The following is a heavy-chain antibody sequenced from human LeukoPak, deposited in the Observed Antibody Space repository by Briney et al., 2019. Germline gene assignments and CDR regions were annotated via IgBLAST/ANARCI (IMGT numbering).Heavy chain of an antibody. V-gene: IGHV1-46*01. CDR2: MNPSGGSS. J-gene: IGHJ4*02. D-gene: IGHD1-1*01. Sequence: ASVKVSCKASGYTFTSYYIHWVRQAPGQGLEWMGIMNPSGGSSNYAQKFQGRVTMTRDTSTSTVYMELSSLRSEDTAMYYCAKWTTTYLDYWGQGTLVTVSS. CDR1: GYTFTSYY. CDR3: AKWTTTYLDY.